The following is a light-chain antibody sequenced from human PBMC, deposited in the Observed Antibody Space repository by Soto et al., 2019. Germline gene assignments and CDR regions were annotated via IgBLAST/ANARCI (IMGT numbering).Light chain of an antibody. Sequence: DIPLTQSPSSLSASVGDRVTITCRASQGIFKYLAWYQQKPGKIPTVLIYGASTLQSGVPSRFSGSGSGTDFTLTISSLQPEDAATYYCQKYNTAPWTFGQGTKVEIK. V-gene: IGKV1-27*01. J-gene: IGKJ1*01. CDR1: QGIFKY. CDR3: QKYNTAPWT. CDR2: GAS.